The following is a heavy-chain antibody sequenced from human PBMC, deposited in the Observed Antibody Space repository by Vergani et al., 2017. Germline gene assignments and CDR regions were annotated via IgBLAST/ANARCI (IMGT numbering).Heavy chain of an antibody. V-gene: IGHV1-24*01. D-gene: IGHD3-3*01. Sequence: QVQLVQSGAEVKKPGASVKVSCKVSGYTLTELSMHWVRQAPGKGLEWMGGFDPEDGETIYAQKFQGRVTMTEDTSTDTAYMELCSLRVEDTAVYYCARVGRFWEWLLSPWFDPWGQGTLVTVSS. J-gene: IGHJ5*02. CDR1: GYTLTELS. CDR2: FDPEDGET. CDR3: ARVGRFWEWLLSPWFDP.